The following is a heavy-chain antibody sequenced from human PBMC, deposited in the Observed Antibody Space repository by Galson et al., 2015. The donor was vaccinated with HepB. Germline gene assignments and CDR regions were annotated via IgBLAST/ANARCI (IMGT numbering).Heavy chain of an antibody. J-gene: IGHJ4*02. CDR2: IYSGGRT. CDR1: GFIVSTNY. Sequence: SLRLSCAASGFIVSTNYMSWVRQAPGKGLEWVSVIYSGGRTYYADSVKGRFTISRDNSKNTLYLQMNSLRAEDTAVYYCARETQFRYFDWFIDHWGQGTLVSVSS. V-gene: IGHV3-53*01. CDR3: ARETQFRYFDWFIDH. D-gene: IGHD3-9*01.